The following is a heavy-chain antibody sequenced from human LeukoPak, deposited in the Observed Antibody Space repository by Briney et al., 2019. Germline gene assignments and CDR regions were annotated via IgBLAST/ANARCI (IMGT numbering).Heavy chain of an antibody. Sequence: GGSLRLSCAASGFTVSSNYMSWVRQAPGKGLEWVSYISSSGSTIYYADSVKGRFTISRDNAKNSLYLQMNSLRAEDTAVYYCAREPGIAAAGLDYWGQGTLVTVSS. V-gene: IGHV3-11*01. CDR2: ISSSGSTI. CDR3: AREPGIAAAGLDY. J-gene: IGHJ4*02. D-gene: IGHD6-13*01. CDR1: GFTVSSNY.